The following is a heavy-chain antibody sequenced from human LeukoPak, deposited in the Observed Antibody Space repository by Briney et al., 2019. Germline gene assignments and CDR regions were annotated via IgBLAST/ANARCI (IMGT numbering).Heavy chain of an antibody. CDR2: ISSSSSYI. J-gene: IGHJ4*02. D-gene: IGHD3-3*01. Sequence: GGSLRLSCAATGFTFSSYSMNWVRQAPGKGLEWVSSISSSSSYIYYADSVKGRFTVSRDNTKNPLYLQMNSLRAEDTAVYYCARDYDFWSGLFDYWGQGTLVTVSS. CDR3: ARDYDFWSGLFDY. CDR1: GFTFSSYS. V-gene: IGHV3-21*01.